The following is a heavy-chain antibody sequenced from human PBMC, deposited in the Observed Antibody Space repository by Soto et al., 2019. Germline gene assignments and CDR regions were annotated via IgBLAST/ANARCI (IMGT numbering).Heavy chain of an antibody. V-gene: IGHV4-39*01. J-gene: IGHJ4*02. CDR2: IYYSGRT. Sequence: KPSETLSLTCTVTDDSINSTSYYWGWIRQPPGKGLEWIGSIYYSGRTYNNPSLRSRVSMSIDTSKDQFSLKLKSVTAADTALYFCARQRTSVINQAYFDVWGPGSLVTVSS. D-gene: IGHD3-16*02. CDR1: DDSINSTSYY. CDR3: ARQRTSVINQAYFDV.